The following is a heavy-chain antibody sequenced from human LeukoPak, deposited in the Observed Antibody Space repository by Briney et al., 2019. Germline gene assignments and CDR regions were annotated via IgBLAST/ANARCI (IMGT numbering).Heavy chain of an antibody. CDR3: ARKENVYYYFDY. CDR1: GYSITSSSW. J-gene: IGHJ4*02. CDR2: IYHSGTT. Sequence: PSETLSLTCAVSGYSITSSSWWGWIRQPPGKGLEWIGYIYHSGTTYYNPSLQSRVTMSVDTSKNRFSLKLSSVTAVDTAVYYCARKENVYYYFDYWGQGTLVTVSS. D-gene: IGHD3-10*01. V-gene: IGHV4-28*01.